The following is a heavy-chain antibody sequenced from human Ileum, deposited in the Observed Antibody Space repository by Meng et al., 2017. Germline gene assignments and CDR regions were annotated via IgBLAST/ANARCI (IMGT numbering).Heavy chain of an antibody. CDR2: IWYDGSNK. CDR3: ARDKEWLVIDY. V-gene: IGHV3-33*01. J-gene: IGHJ4*02. D-gene: IGHD6-19*01. Sequence: QVQLVESGGGVVQPGRSLRLSCAASGFTFSSYGMHGVRQAPGKGLEWVAVIWYDGSNKYYADSVKGRFTISRDNSKNTLYLQMNSLRAEDTAVYYCARDKEWLVIDYWGQGTLVTVSS. CDR1: GFTFSSYG.